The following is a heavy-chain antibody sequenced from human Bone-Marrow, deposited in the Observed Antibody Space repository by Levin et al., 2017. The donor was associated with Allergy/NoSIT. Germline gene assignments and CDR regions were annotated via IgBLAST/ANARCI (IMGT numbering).Heavy chain of an antibody. J-gene: IGHJ6*02. D-gene: IGHD2-2*01. Sequence: GGSLRLSCAASGFTFSSYAMSWVRQAPGKGLEWVSAISGSGGSTYYADSVKGRFTISRDNSKNTLYLQMNSLRAEDTAVYYCAKQGGSSTSCYFLRDPNYYYYYGMDVWGQGTTVTVSS. CDR1: GFTFSSYA. V-gene: IGHV3-23*01. CDR2: ISGSGGST. CDR3: AKQGGSSTSCYFLRDPNYYYYYGMDV.